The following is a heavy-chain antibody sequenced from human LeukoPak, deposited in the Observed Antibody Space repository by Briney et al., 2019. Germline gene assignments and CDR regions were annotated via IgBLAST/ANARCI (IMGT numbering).Heavy chain of an antibody. CDR3: ARSTQASSTSFDY. V-gene: IGHV4-59*01. Sequence: PSETLSLTCTVSGGSISNYYWSWIRQPPGKGLEYIGFIYHSGTTSYNPSLKSRVTMSVDKSKNECSLRLTSVTAADTAIYFCARSTQASSTSFDYWGQGTLVTVSS. CDR2: IYHSGTT. D-gene: IGHD6-6*01. J-gene: IGHJ4*02. CDR1: GGSISNYY.